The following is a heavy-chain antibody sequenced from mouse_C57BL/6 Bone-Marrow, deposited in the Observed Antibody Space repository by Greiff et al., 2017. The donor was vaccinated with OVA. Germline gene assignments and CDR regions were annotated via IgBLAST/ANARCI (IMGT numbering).Heavy chain of an antibody. V-gene: IGHV1-15*01. CDR3: TRWGYFDY. Sequence: QVQLQQSGAELVRPGASVTLSCKASGYTFTDYEMHWVKQTPVHGLEWIGAIDPETGGTAYNQKFEGKAILTADKSSSTAYMELRSLTSEDSAVYYCTRWGYFDYWGQGTTLTVSS. CDR1: GYTFTDYE. CDR2: IDPETGGT. J-gene: IGHJ2*01.